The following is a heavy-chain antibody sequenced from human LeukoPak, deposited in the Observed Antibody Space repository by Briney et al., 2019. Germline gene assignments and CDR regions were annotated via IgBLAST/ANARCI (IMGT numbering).Heavy chain of an antibody. CDR2: ISPNSGGT. CDR1: GYTLTRYY. D-gene: IGHD1-26*01. CDR3: ASGGRAWEAFDY. V-gene: IGHV1-2*02. Sequence: ASVQVSCQASGYTLTRYYMHWVRQAPGQGLEWMGWISPNSGGTNYAQKFQGRVTMTRDTSISTAYMELSRLRSDDTAVYYCASGGRAWEAFDYWGQGTLVTVSS. J-gene: IGHJ4*02.